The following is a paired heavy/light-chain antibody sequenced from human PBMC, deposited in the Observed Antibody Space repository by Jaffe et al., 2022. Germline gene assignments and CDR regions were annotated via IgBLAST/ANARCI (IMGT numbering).Heavy chain of an antibody. V-gene: IGHV3-72*01. D-gene: IGHD7-27*01. Sequence: EVHLVESGGGLVQPGGSLRLSCAASGFTLSDHYMDWVRQAPGKGLEWVVRSRNKANSYTTEYAATVKGRFTISRDDSKNSLYLQMNSLKTDDTAVYYCTSSTGDYRDFDYWGQGTLVTVSS. CDR1: GFTLSDHY. J-gene: IGHJ4*02. CDR3: TSSTGDYRDFDY. CDR2: SRNKANSYTT.
Light chain of an antibody. CDR1: QGVDRY. Sequence: DIQLTQSPSFLSASVGDRVTITCRASQGVDRYLAWYQQKPGKAPKLLISAASALQSEVPSRFSGSGSGTEFTLTISSLQPEDFATYYCQHLNHYPITFGQGTRLEIK. CDR2: AAS. V-gene: IGKV1-9*01. J-gene: IGKJ5*01. CDR3: QHLNHYPIT.